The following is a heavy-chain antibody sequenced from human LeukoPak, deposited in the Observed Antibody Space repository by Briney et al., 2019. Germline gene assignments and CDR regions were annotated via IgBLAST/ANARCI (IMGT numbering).Heavy chain of an antibody. J-gene: IGHJ4*02. CDR3: AKDVADSSGYGLDY. Sequence: PGGSLRLSCAASGFTFDDYAMHWVRQAPGKGLEWVSGISWNSGSIAYADSVKARFTISRDNDKNSLYLQMNSLRAEDTALYYCAKDVADSSGYGLDYWGQGTLVTVSS. D-gene: IGHD3-22*01. V-gene: IGHV3-9*01. CDR2: ISWNSGSI. CDR1: GFTFDDYA.